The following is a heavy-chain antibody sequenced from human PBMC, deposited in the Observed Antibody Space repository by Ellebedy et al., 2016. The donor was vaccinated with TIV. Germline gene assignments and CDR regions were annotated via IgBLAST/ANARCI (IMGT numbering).Heavy chain of an antibody. D-gene: IGHD3-16*01. CDR1: GFNFSSYA. J-gene: IGHJ4*02. CDR3: AKDFIYVDYADS. V-gene: IGHV3-23*01. Sequence: GESLKISCTASGFNFSSYAMTLVRQPQGKGLEWVSLISGSGGSTYYEDSVKGRFTIYRDNSKNTLYLQMNSLRAEDTAVYYCAKDFIYVDYADSWGQGTLVTVSS. CDR2: ISGSGGST.